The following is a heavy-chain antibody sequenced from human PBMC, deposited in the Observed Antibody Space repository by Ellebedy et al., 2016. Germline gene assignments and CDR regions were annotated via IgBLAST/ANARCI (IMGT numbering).Heavy chain of an antibody. Sequence: GESLKISCAASGFTVSTNYMKWVRQAPGKGLEWVSAIFSDGNTYYADSVTGRFTISRDNAENSLFLQMNNLRAEDTAMYYCARTALSCSGGSCYTFDIWGQGILVTVSS. D-gene: IGHD2-15*01. J-gene: IGHJ4*02. CDR1: GFTVSTNY. V-gene: IGHV3-53*01. CDR3: ARTALSCSGGSCYTFDI. CDR2: IFSDGNT.